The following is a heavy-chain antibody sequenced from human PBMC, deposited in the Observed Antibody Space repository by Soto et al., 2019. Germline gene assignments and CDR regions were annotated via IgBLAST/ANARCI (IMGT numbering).Heavy chain of an antibody. CDR2: TFHSGST. V-gene: IGHV4-31*03. Sequence: QLQESGPGLVKPSQTLSLSCSVSGGSISTGGHYWSWIRQQPGKGLEWIGHTFHSGSTYYNPSLKRRATISVDTSENQFSLNLTSVTATDTAVYYCATGRWGSYGSPGGGFHPWGQGTLVTVSS. D-gene: IGHD3-16*01. CDR1: GGSISTGGHY. CDR3: ATGRWGSYGSPGGGFHP. J-gene: IGHJ5*02.